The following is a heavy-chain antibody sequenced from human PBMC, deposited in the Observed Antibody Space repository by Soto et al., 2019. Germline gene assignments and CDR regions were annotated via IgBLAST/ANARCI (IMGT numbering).Heavy chain of an antibody. V-gene: IGHV4-39*01. J-gene: IGHJ4*02. CDR1: GGSISSSSYY. CDR3: ARLYSGYEGDY. Sequence: QLQLQESGPGLVKPSETLSLTCTVSGGSISSSSYYWGWIRQPPGKGLEWIGSIYYSGSTYYNPSLKSRVTISVDTSKNQFSLKLSSVTAADTAVYYCARLYSGYEGDYWGQGTLVTVSS. D-gene: IGHD5-12*01. CDR2: IYYSGST.